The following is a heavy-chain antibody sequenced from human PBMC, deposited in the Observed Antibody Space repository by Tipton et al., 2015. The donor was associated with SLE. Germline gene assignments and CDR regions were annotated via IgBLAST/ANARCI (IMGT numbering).Heavy chain of an antibody. V-gene: IGHV4-61*02. D-gene: IGHD5-24*01. CDR1: GGSITSGSYY. CDR3: ARDFRADGNWFDP. CDR2: IYSSGST. Sequence: TLSLTCTVSGGSITSGSYYWSWIRQPAGKGLEWIGRIYSSGSTNYNPSLKSRFTMSVDTSKNQFSLKLSSVTAADTAVYYCARDFRADGNWFDPWGQGTLVTVSS. J-gene: IGHJ5*02.